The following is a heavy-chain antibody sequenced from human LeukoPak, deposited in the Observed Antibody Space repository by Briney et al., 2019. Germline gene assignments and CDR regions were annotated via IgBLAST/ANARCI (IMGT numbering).Heavy chain of an antibody. D-gene: IGHD3-10*01. CDR3: ARGGSGPFDAFDI. J-gene: IGHJ3*02. Sequence: TGGSLRLSCAASGFTFSSYSMNWVRQAPGKGLEWVSSISSSSSYIYYADSVKGRFTISRDNAKNSLYLQMNSLRAEDTAVYYCARGGSGPFDAFDIWGQGTMVTVSS. V-gene: IGHV3-21*01. CDR2: ISSSSSYI. CDR1: GFTFSSYS.